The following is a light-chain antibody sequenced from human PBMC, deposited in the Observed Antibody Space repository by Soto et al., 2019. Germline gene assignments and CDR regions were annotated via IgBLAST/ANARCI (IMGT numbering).Light chain of an antibody. CDR2: WVS. J-gene: IGKJ1*01. Sequence: EIVLTQSPGTLSLSPGERATLSCRASRSVSSNYLAWYQQKPGQAPSLLRYWVSTRATGSPTRFSGSGSGRQFTLTISSLHSEDFAVYSCQQYNNWPRTFGQGTNVEIK. V-gene: IGKV3-15*01. CDR1: RSVSSN. CDR3: QQYNNWPRT.